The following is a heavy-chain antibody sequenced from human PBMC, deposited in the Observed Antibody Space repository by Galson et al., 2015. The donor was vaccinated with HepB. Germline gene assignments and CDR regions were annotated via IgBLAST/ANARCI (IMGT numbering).Heavy chain of an antibody. J-gene: IGHJ4*02. Sequence: SLRLSCAASGFTFSSYGMHWVRQAPGKGLEWVAVISYDGSNKYYADSVKGRFTISRDNSKNTLYLQMNSLRAEDTAVYYCAKVGTPIIWYYYDSSGYQIDYWGQGTLVTVSS. CDR2: ISYDGSNK. CDR3: AKVGTPIIWYYYDSSGYQIDY. D-gene: IGHD3-22*01. V-gene: IGHV3-30*18. CDR1: GFTFSSYG.